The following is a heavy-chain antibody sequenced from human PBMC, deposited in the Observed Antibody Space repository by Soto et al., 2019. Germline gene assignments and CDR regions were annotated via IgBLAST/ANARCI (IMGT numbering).Heavy chain of an antibody. CDR2: ISYDGSNK. CDR1: GFTFSSYG. Sequence: QVQLVESGGGVVQPGRSLRLSCAASGFTFSSYGMHWVRQAPGKGLEWVAVISYDGSNKYYADSVKGRFTISRDNSKNTLYLQMNGLRAEDTAVYYCAKGRSSCYLSLYGMDVWCQGSTVTVSS. J-gene: IGHJ6*02. D-gene: IGHD3-22*01. V-gene: IGHV3-30*18. CDR3: AKGRSSCYLSLYGMDV.